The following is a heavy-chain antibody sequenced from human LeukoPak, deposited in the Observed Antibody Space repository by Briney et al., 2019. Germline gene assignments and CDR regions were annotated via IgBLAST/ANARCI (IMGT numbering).Heavy chain of an antibody. CDR2: SGTSGDT. CDR3: AKDRDRYSSSMLDL. CDR1: GFTFSSYA. V-gene: IGHV3-23*01. D-gene: IGHD6-6*01. J-gene: IGHJ2*01. Sequence: GGSLRLSCAASGFTFSSYAMSWVRQAPGKELEWVSLSGTSGDTYYADSVRGRFTISRDNSKNTLYLQMNSLRAEDTAVYYCAKDRDRYSSSMLDLWGRGTLVTVSS.